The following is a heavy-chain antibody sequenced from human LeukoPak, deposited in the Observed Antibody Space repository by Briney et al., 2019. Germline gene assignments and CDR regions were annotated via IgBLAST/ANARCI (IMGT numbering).Heavy chain of an antibody. CDR1: GGSISSYY. J-gene: IGHJ4*02. Sequence: PSETLSLTCTVSGGSISSYYWSWVRQPPGKRLEWIGYIYYSGSTNYNPSLKSRVTISVDTSKNQFSLKLSSVTAADTAVYYCARRRTYYYDSSGYLSYFDYWGQGTLVTVSS. CDR2: IYYSGST. D-gene: IGHD3-22*01. V-gene: IGHV4-59*01. CDR3: ARRRTYYYDSSGYLSYFDY.